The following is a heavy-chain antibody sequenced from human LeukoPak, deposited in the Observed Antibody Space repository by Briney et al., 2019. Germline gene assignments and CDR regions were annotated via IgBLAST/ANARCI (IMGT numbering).Heavy chain of an antibody. CDR3: ARAKSQYYFDY. V-gene: IGHV7-4-1*02. J-gene: IGHJ4*02. CDR1: GYTFTSYG. CDR2: INTNTGNP. Sequence: EASVKVSCKASGYTFTSYGISWVRQAPGQGLEWMGWINTNTGNPTYAQGFTGRFVFSLDTSVSTAYLQISSLKAEDTAVYYCARAKSQYYFDYWGQGTLVTVSS.